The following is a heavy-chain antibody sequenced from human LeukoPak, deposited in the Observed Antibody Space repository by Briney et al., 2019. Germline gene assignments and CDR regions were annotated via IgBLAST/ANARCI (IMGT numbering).Heavy chain of an antibody. Sequence: GGSLRLSCAASGFTFSSYSMNWVRQAPGKGLEWVSSISGSSSSYIYYADSVKGRFTISRDNAKNSLYLQMNSLRAEDTAVYYCARYMDTAMVSYYYYYYGMDVWGQGTTVTVSS. V-gene: IGHV3-21*01. CDR3: ARYMDTAMVSYYYYYYGMDV. CDR2: ISGSSSSYI. D-gene: IGHD5-18*01. CDR1: GFTFSSYS. J-gene: IGHJ6*02.